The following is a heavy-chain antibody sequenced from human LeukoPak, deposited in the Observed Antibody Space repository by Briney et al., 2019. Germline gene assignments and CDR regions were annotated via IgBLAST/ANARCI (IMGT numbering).Heavy chain of an antibody. CDR2: IIPIFGTA. Sequence: SVTVSFKASGGTFSSYAISWVRQAPGQGLEWMGGIIPIFGTANYAQKFQGRVTITTDESTSTAYMELSSLRSEDTAVYYCARTVRGYSYGSLVYWGQGTLVTVSS. D-gene: IGHD5-18*01. J-gene: IGHJ4*02. V-gene: IGHV1-69*05. CDR1: GGTFSSYA. CDR3: ARTVRGYSYGSLVY.